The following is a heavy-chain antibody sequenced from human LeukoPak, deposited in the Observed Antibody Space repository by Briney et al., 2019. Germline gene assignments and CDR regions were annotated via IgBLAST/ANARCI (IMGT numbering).Heavy chain of an antibody. CDR3: ARAHTSSWYMDY. CDR2: IYSSGST. J-gene: IGHJ4*02. Sequence: PSESLSLTCSVSGGSISSYYWSWIRPPPGKGLEWIGYIYSSGSTNYNPSRKSRVTISLDTSENQLSLKLSSVTAADTAVYYCARAHTSSWYMDYWGQGTLVTVSS. CDR1: GGSISSYY. V-gene: IGHV4-59*01. D-gene: IGHD6-13*01.